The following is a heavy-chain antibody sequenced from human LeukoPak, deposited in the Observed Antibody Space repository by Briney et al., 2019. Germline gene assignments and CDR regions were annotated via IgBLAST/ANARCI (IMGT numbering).Heavy chain of an antibody. Sequence: GGSLRLSCAASGFTFSSYAMSWVRQAPGNGLEWVSAISGSGGSTYYADSVKGRFTISRDNSKNTLYLQMNSLRAEDTAVYYCAKDQFGRSDRYYYYGMDVWGQGTTVTVSS. J-gene: IGHJ6*02. CDR3: AKDQFGRSDRYYYYGMDV. CDR1: GFTFSSYA. V-gene: IGHV3-23*01. D-gene: IGHD3-10*01. CDR2: ISGSGGST.